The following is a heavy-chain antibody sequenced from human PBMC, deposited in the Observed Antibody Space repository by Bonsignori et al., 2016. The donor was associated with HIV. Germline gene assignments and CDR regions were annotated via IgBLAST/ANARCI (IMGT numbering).Heavy chain of an antibody. CDR3: ARARLPLPSPYYYMDV. J-gene: IGHJ6*03. CDR2: IIPTHGIP. Sequence: WVRQAPGQGLEWMGGIIPTHGIPSYAQKFQGRVTITAGDSTNVVYLKMTSLRSDDSATYYCARARLPLPSPYYYMDVWGEGTTVTVSS. V-gene: IGHV1-69*10. D-gene: IGHD2-15*01.